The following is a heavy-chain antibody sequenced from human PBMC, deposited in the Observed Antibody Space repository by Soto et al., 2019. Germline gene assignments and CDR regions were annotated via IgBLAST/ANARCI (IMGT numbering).Heavy chain of an antibody. CDR2: ISAYNGNT. V-gene: IGHV1-18*01. Sequence: QVQLVQSGAEVKKPGASVKVSCKASGYTFTSYGISWVRQAPGQGLEWMGWISAYNGNTNYAQKLKSRVTMTTDTSTSTAYMELRSLRSDDTAVYYCARVSYYYGSGSPYGMDVWGQGTTVTVSS. D-gene: IGHD3-10*01. CDR3: ARVSYYYGSGSPYGMDV. J-gene: IGHJ6*02. CDR1: GYTFTSYG.